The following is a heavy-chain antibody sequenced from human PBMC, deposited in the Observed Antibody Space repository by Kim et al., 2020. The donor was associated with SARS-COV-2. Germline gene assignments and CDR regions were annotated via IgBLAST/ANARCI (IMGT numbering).Heavy chain of an antibody. CDR2: ISSNGGST. CDR3: VKAVPKYDFWSGYSDY. V-gene: IGHV3-64D*09. Sequence: GGSLRLSCSASGFTFSSYAMHWVRQAPGKGLEYVSAISSNGGSTYYADSVKGRFTISRDNSKNTLYLQMSSLRAEDTAVYYCVKAVPKYDFWSGYSDYWGQGTLVTVSS. J-gene: IGHJ4*02. CDR1: GFTFSSYA. D-gene: IGHD3-3*01.